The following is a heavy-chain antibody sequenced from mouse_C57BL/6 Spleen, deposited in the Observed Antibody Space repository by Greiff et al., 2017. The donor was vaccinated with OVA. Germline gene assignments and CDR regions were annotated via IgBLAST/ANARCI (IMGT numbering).Heavy chain of an antibody. J-gene: IGHJ2*01. D-gene: IGHD1-1*01. CDR1: GFNFKDDY. CDR2: IDPENGDT. CDR3: TSTTVVATPYFDY. Sequence: VQLKQSGAELVRPGASVKLSCTASGFNFKDDYMHWVKQRPEQGLEWIGWIDPENGDTEYASKFQGKATLTADTSSTTAYLQLSSLTSEDTAVDYDTSTTVVATPYFDYWGQGTTLTVSS. V-gene: IGHV14-4*01.